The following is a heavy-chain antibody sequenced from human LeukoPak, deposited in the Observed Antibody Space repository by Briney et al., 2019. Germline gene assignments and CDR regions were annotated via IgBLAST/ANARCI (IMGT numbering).Heavy chain of an antibody. J-gene: IGHJ5*02. CDR2: ISNGNT. D-gene: IGHD2-21*02. CDR3: VREAGYCASVCLKSNWFDP. V-gene: IGHV3-23*01. Sequence: PGGSLRLSCAASGSPFSNHAMSWVRQPPGKGLELGSAISNGNTYYADSVRGRFTIPRDDSKNMVYLQMNILRVEDTARYYCVREAGYCASVCLKSNWFDPWGQGTLVTVSS. CDR1: GSPFSNHA.